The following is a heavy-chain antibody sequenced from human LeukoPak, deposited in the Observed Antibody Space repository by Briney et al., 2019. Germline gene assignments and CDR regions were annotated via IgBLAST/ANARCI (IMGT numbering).Heavy chain of an antibody. CDR3: ARDDEGYCSSTSCSGFDP. Sequence: ASVKVSCKASGYTFTSYGISWVRQAPGQGLEWMGWISAYNGNTNYAQKLQGRVTMTTDTSTSTAYMELRSLRSDDTAVYYCARDDEGYCSSTSCSGFDPWGQGTLVTVSS. J-gene: IGHJ5*02. D-gene: IGHD2-2*01. CDR2: ISAYNGNT. V-gene: IGHV1-18*01. CDR1: GYTFTSYG.